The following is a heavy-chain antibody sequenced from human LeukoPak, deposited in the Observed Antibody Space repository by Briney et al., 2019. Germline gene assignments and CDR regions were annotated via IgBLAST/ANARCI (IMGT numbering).Heavy chain of an antibody. J-gene: IGHJ4*02. CDR2: IFYSGST. Sequence: SETLSLTCTVSGGSIRSSSYYWGWIRQPPGKGLEWIGSIFYSGSTYYNPSLKSRVTISVDTSKKQFSLKLSSVTAVDTAVYYCARSFKRGYSYGTLYWGQGTLVTVSS. CDR1: GGSIRSSSYY. CDR3: ARSFKRGYSYGTLY. V-gene: IGHV4-39*07. D-gene: IGHD5-18*01.